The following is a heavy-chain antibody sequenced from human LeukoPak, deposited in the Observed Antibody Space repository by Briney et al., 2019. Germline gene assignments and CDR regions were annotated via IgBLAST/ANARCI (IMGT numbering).Heavy chain of an antibody. J-gene: IGHJ6*03. V-gene: IGHV3-9*03. Sequence: GRSLRLSCAASGFTFDEYAMHWVRQAPGKGLEWVSGISWNSGSIGYADSVKGRFTISRDNAKNSLYLQMNSLRAEDMALYYCAKNGDYGDRGNYYMDVWGKGTTVTVSS. D-gene: IGHD4-17*01. CDR3: AKNGDYGDRGNYYMDV. CDR1: GFTFDEYA. CDR2: ISWNSGSI.